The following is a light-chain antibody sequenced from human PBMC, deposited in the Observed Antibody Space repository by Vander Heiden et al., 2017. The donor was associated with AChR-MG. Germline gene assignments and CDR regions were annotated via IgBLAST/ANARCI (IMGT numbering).Light chain of an antibody. J-gene: IGLJ3*02. CDR3: AAWDDSLLGLV. Sequence: QSVLPPPPSASATPGPRVTLPCTGSSSNLGSNTVNWYQRLPGTAPKLLIFRGDQRPSGVPDRFSGSKSDTSASLAISGLQSEDEADYYCAAWDDSLLGLVFGGGTKLTVL. V-gene: IGLV1-44*01. CDR2: RGD. CDR1: SSNLGSNT.